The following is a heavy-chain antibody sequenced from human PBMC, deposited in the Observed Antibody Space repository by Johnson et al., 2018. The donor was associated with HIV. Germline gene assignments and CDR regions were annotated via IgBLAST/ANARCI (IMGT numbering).Heavy chain of an antibody. CDR2: IKKDGSEK. Sequence: VQLVESGGGLVQRGGSLRLSCAASGFTFSSHWMTWVRQAPGKGLEWVANIKKDGSEKHYVDSVKGRFTISRANAKNSLYLQMNSLRAEDPAVYYCSRDELYRRYALTAFDIWGQGTMVTVSS. D-gene: IGHD2-8*02. V-gene: IGHV3-7*05. CDR1: GFTFSSHW. CDR3: SRDELYRRYALTAFDI. J-gene: IGHJ3*02.